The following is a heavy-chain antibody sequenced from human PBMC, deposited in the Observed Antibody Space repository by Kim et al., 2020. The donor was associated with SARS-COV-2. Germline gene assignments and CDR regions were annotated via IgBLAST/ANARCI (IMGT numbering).Heavy chain of an antibody. CDR3: AKTGGSGSQKERENDY. CDR1: GFTFSSYA. CDR2: ISGSGGST. V-gene: IGHV3-23*01. J-gene: IGHJ4*02. D-gene: IGHD3-10*01. Sequence: GGSLRLSCAASGFTFSSYAMSWVRQAPGKGLEWVSAISGSGGSTYYADSVKGRFTISRDNSKNTLYLQMNSLRAEDTAVYYCAKTGGSGSQKERENDYWGQGTLVTVSS.